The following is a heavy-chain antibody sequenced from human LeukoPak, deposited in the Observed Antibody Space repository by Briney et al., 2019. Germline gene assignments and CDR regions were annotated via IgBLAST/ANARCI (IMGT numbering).Heavy chain of an antibody. CDR3: ARDPPAPFVYGGTYPPDAFDI. CDR1: GFTFNTYN. V-gene: IGHV3-48*02. Sequence: GGSLRLSCAASGFTFNTYNMSWVRQTPSKGLEWISYISSSSGAIYYADSVKGRFTISRDNAKNSLYLQMNSLRDEDTAVYYCARDPPAPFVYGGTYPPDAFDIWGQGAMVTVSS. CDR2: ISSSSGAI. J-gene: IGHJ3*02. D-gene: IGHD1-26*01.